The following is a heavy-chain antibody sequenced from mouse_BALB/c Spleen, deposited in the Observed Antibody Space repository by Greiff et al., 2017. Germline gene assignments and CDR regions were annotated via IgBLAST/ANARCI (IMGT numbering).Heavy chain of an antibody. Sequence: VQLQQSGAELVRPGASVTLSCKASGYTFTDYEMHWVKQTPVHGLEWIGAIDPETGGTAYNQKFKGKATLTADKSSSTAYMELRSLTSEDTAVYYCARRVAVPYDYDKGGHAMDYWGQGTSVTVSS. CDR3: ARRVAVPYDYDKGGHAMDY. CDR1: GYTFTDYE. D-gene: IGHD2-4*01. CDR2: IDPETGGT. V-gene: IGHV1-15*01. J-gene: IGHJ4*01.